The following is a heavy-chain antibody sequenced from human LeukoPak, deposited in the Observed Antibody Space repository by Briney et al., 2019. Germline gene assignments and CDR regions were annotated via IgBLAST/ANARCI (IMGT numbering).Heavy chain of an antibody. CDR3: ARIRITMVRGVIDRKDAFDI. CDR1: GYTFTSYG. Sequence: ASVKVSCKASGYTFTSYGISWVRQAPGQGLEWMGWISAYNGNTNYAQKLQGRVTMTTDTSTSTAYMELRSLRSDDTAVYYCARIRITMVRGVIDRKDAFDIWGRGTTVTVSS. V-gene: IGHV1-18*01. J-gene: IGHJ3*02. CDR2: ISAYNGNT. D-gene: IGHD3-10*01.